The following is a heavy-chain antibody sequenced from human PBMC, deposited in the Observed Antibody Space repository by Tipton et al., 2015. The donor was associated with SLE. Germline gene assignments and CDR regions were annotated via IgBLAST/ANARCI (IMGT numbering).Heavy chain of an antibody. Sequence: TLSLTCAIYGGSFSGYYWSWIRQPPGKGLEWIGEINHSGSTNYNPSLKSRVTISVDTSKNQFSLKLSSVTAADTAVYYCAREGWFGENWIDPWSQGTLVTVSS. CDR3: AREGWFGENWIDP. CDR2: INHSGST. D-gene: IGHD3-10*01. CDR1: GGSFSGYY. J-gene: IGHJ5*02. V-gene: IGHV4-34*01.